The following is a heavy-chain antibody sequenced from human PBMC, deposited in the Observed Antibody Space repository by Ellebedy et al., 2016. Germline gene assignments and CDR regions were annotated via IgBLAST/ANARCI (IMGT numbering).Heavy chain of an antibody. V-gene: IGHV3-7*01. J-gene: IGHJ3*02. CDR2: IKQDGSEK. CDR1: GFTFSSYW. CDR3: ASVDTDAFDI. Sequence: GGSLRLSXAASGFTFSSYWMSWVRQAPGKGLEWVANIKQDGSEKYYVDPVKGRFTISRDNSKNTLYLQMNSLRAEDTAVYYCASVDTDAFDIWGQGTMVTVSS. D-gene: IGHD5-18*01.